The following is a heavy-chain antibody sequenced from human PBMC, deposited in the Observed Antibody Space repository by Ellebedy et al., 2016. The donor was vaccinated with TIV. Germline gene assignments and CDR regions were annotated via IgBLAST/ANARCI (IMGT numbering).Heavy chain of an antibody. CDR2: IWYDGSNK. V-gene: IGHV3-33*01. CDR1: GFTFSSYG. Sequence: GGSLRLXCAASGFTFSSYGMHWVRQAPGKGLEWVAVIWYDGSNKYYADSVKGRFTISRDNSKNTLYLQMNSLRAEDTAVYYCARDADAHYYYGMDVWGQGTTVTVSS. CDR3: ARDADAHYYYGMDV. J-gene: IGHJ6*02.